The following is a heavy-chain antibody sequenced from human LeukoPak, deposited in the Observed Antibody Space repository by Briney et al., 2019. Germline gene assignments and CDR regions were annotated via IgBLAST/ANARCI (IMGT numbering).Heavy chain of an antibody. CDR3: AGNPFSRPFEY. CDR1: GGSISSYY. J-gene: IGHJ4*02. CDR2: IYYSGST. Sequence: SETLSLTCTVSGGSISSYYWSWIRQPPGKGLEWIGYIYYSGSTNYSPSLKSRVTISVDTSKNQFSLKLSSVTAADTAVYYCAGNPFSRPFEYWGQGTLVTVSS. D-gene: IGHD6-6*01. V-gene: IGHV4-59*01.